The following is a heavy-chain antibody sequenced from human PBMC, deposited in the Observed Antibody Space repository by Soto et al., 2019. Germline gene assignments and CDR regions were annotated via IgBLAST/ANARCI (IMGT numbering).Heavy chain of an antibody. J-gene: IGHJ5*02. CDR2: IIPILGIA. CDR3: ARAFIAVAVNEWFDP. CDR1: GGTFSSYP. D-gene: IGHD6-19*01. Sequence: ASVKVSCKASGGTFSSYPISWVRQAPGQGLEWMGRIIPILGIANYAQKFQGRVTITADKSTSTAYMELSSLRSEDTAVYYCARAFIAVAVNEWFDPWGQGTLVTVSS. V-gene: IGHV1-69*04.